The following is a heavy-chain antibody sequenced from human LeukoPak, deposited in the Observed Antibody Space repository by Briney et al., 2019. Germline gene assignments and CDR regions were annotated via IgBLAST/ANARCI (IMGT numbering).Heavy chain of an antibody. V-gene: IGHV4-39*07. J-gene: IGHJ6*03. CDR1: GGSISSSNYY. CDR2: IYYSGST. Sequence: ASETLSLACTVSGGSISSSNYYWGWIRQPPGKGLEWIGSIYYSGSTNYNPSLKSRVTISVDTSKNRFSLKLSSVTAADTAVYYCARVGRYCSGGSCFANYYYYYMDVWGKGTTVTVSS. D-gene: IGHD2-15*01. CDR3: ARVGRYCSGGSCFANYYYYYMDV.